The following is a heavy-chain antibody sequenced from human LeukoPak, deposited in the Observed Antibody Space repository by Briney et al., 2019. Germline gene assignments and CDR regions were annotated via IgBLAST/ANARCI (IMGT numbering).Heavy chain of an antibody. CDR3: ATIGRPVQYDFWSGYYPRDYYYMDV. CDR1: GGSISSGDYY. CDR2: IYYSGST. V-gene: IGHV4-30-4*01. D-gene: IGHD3-3*01. Sequence: SETLSLTCTVSGGSISSGDYYWSWIRQPPGKGLEWIGYIYYSGSTYYNPSLKSRVTISVDASKNQFSLKLSSVTAADTAVYYCATIGRPVQYDFWSGYYPRDYYYMDVWGKGTTVTVSS. J-gene: IGHJ6*03.